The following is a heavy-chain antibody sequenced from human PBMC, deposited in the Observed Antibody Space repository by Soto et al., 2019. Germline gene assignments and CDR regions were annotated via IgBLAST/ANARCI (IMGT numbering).Heavy chain of an antibody. CDR3: ARRRGMVRGVIGY. V-gene: IGHV4-39*01. Sequence: PSETLSLTCTVSGGSISSSSYYWGWIRQPPGKGLEWIGSIYYSGSTYYNPSLKSRVTISVDTSKNQFSLKLSSVTAADTAVYYCARRRGMVRGVIGYWGQGTLVTVSS. J-gene: IGHJ4*02. CDR2: IYYSGST. CDR1: GGSISSSSYY. D-gene: IGHD3-10*01.